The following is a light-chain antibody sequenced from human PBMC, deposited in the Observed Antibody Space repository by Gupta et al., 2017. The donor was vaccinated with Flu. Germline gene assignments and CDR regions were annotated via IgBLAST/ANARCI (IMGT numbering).Light chain of an antibody. CDR2: DVS. Sequence: GQSITISCTGTTSDVGGYNSVSWYQQRPGTAPKLMIYDVSNRPSGISNRFSGSKSGNTASLTISGLQAEDEADYYCSSYTRGSTPVVAFGGG. V-gene: IGLV2-14*04. CDR3: SSYTRGSTPVVA. CDR1: TSDVGGYNS. J-gene: IGLJ2*01.